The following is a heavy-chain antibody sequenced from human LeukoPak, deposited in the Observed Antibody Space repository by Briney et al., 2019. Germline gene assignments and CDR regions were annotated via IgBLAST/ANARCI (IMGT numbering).Heavy chain of an antibody. CDR2: IFYDGDSK. J-gene: IGHJ4*02. Sequence: GGSLRLSCAASGFTFSNYAMHWVRQAPGKGLEWVGVIFYDGDSKHYADSVKGRFTISRDNSKNTLYLQMNSLRAEDTAVYYCAKGFGHMVRGVIDYWGQGTLVTVSS. D-gene: IGHD3-10*01. V-gene: IGHV3-30-3*01. CDR1: GFTFSNYA. CDR3: AKGFGHMVRGVIDY.